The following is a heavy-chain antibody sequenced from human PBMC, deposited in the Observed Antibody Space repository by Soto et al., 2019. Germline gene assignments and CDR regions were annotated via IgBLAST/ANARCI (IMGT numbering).Heavy chain of an antibody. D-gene: IGHD6-13*01. V-gene: IGHV1-8*02. CDR2: MNPGSGKT. Sequence: ASVKVSCKASGYTFTGYYMHWVRQAAGQGLEWLGWMNPGSGKTGYASKFQGRVAMTRDASTGTSHLELSSLTSDDTAVYYCARMASAGTLNWFDPWGQGTLVTVSS. CDR3: ARMASAGTLNWFDP. J-gene: IGHJ5*02. CDR1: GYTFTGYY.